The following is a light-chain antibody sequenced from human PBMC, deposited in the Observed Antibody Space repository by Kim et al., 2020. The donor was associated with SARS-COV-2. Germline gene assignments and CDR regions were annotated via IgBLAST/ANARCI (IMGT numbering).Light chain of an antibody. CDR2: EVS. CDR1: SSDVGSYNR. CDR3: SSYTSSNTLI. Sequence: QSALTQPPSVSGPPGQSVTISCTGTSSDVGSYNRVSWYQQPPGTAPKLIIYEVSDRPSGVPHRFSGSKSGNTASLTISWLQTEDEADYYCSSYTSSNTLIFGGGTQLTVL. V-gene: IGLV2-18*02. J-gene: IGLJ2*01.